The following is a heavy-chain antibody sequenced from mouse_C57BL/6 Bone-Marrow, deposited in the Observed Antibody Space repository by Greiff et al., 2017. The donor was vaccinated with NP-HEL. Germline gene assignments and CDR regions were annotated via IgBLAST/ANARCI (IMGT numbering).Heavy chain of an antibody. V-gene: IGHV1-19*01. Sequence: VHVKQSGPVLVKPGASVKMSCKASGYTFTDYYMNWVKQSHGKSLEWIGVINPYNGGTSYNQKFKGKATLTVDKSSSTAYMELNSLTSEDSAVYYCDYEDWYFDVWGTGTTVTVSS. J-gene: IGHJ1*03. CDR1: GYTFTDYY. CDR3: DYEDWYFDV. CDR2: INPYNGGT. D-gene: IGHD2-4*01.